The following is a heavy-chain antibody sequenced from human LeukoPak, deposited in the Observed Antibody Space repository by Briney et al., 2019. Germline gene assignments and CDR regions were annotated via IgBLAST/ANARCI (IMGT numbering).Heavy chain of an antibody. D-gene: IGHD5-24*01. CDR2: IYPGDSKT. V-gene: IGHV5-51*01. CDR3: ARHGGDGYNYGIDY. J-gene: IGHJ4*02. CDR1: GYSFANYY. Sequence: GESLKISFEGSGYSFANYYIAWVRQMPGKGLEWMGFIYPGDSKTKNSPSFEGQVTISADKSITTAYLQWSSLRASDSGMYYCARHGGDGYNYGIDYWGQGTLVTVSS.